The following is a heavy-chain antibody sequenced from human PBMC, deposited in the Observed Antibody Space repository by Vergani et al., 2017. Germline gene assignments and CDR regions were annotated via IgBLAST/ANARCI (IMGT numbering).Heavy chain of an antibody. J-gene: IGHJ2*01. Sequence: QVQLVQSGAEVKKPGASVKVSCKASGYTFTGYYMHWVRQAPGQGLEWMGWINPNSGGTNYAQKLQGRVTMTTDTSTSTAYMELRSLRSDDTAVYYCARDEVDGQQQLLAYFDLWGRGTLVTVSS. CDR1: GYTFTGYY. CDR3: ARDEVDGQQQLLAYFDL. CDR2: INPNSGGT. V-gene: IGHV1-2*02. D-gene: IGHD6-13*01.